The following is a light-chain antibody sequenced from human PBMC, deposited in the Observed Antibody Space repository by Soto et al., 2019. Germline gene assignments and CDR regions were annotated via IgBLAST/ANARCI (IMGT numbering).Light chain of an antibody. J-gene: IGKJ5*01. CDR2: DAS. CDR1: QGISSY. CDR3: QQYTGPPTT. Sequence: AIQLTQSPSSLSASLGDRVTITCRASQGISSYLAWYQQIPGKAPKLLIYDASILQTGVPSRFSGSGSGTDFTLTITRLEPEDSAVYFCQQYTGPPTTFGQGTRLEIK. V-gene: IGKV1-13*02.